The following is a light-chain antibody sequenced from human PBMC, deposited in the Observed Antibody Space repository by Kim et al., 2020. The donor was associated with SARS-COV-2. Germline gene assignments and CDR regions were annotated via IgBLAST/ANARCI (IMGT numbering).Light chain of an antibody. V-gene: IGLV2-11*03. CDR2: DVT. CDR1: SSDVGAYNF. Sequence: GQSVTISCTGTSSDVGAYNFVSWYLQHPGKAPQLMIYDVTKRPSGVPDRFSGSKSGNTASLTISGLQAEDEADYYCCSYAGTYTYVSGTGTKVTVL. CDR3: CSYAGTYTYV. J-gene: IGLJ1*01.